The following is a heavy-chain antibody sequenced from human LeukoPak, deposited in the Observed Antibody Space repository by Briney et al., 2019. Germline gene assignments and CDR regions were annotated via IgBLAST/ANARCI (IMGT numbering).Heavy chain of an antibody. D-gene: IGHD5-24*01. CDR2: IYWDDDK. V-gene: IGHV2-5*02. J-gene: IGHJ4*02. CDR1: GFSLSTRGVG. Sequence: SGPTLVKPTHTLTLTCTFSGFSLSTRGVGVRWIRQPPGKALEWVALIYWDDDKHYSPSLKSRRAITKDTSKNQVVLTMTNMDPVDTGTYYCARRRWLQLVHYFDYWGQGTLVTVSS. CDR3: ARRRWLQLVHYFDY.